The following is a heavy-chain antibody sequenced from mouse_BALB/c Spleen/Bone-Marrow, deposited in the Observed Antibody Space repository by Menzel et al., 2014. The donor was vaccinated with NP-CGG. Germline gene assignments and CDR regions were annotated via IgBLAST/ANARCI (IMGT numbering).Heavy chain of an antibody. CDR1: GFTFSDYY. J-gene: IGHJ3*01. CDR2: ISNGGGST. V-gene: IGHV5-12*02. Sequence: DVMLVESGGGLVQPGGSLKLSCATSGFTFSDYYMYWVRQTPEKRLEWVAYISNGGGSTYYPDTVKGRFIISRDNAKNTLYLQMSRLKSEDTAMYYCASTYYGNPFAYWGQGTLVTVSA. CDR3: ASTYYGNPFAY. D-gene: IGHD2-10*01.